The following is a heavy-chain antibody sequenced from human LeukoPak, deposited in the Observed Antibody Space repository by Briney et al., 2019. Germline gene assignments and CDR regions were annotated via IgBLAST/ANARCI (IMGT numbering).Heavy chain of an antibody. CDR1: GGSISSSNW. V-gene: IGHV4-4*02. J-gene: IGHJ6*03. CDR2: IYHSGST. CDR3: ARGWYGQYYYYMDV. Sequence: SETLSLTCAVSGGSISSSNWWSWVRQPPGKGLEWIGEIYHSGSTNYNPSLKSRVTISVDKSKNQFSLKLSSVTAADTAVYYCARGWYGQYYYYMDVWGKGTTVTISS. D-gene: IGHD6-13*01.